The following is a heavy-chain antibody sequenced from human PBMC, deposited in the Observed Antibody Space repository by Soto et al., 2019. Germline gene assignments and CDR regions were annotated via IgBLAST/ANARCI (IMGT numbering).Heavy chain of an antibody. J-gene: IGHJ4*02. CDR2: IKQDGGEK. CDR3: ARGAFPTWGTYPLDY. Sequence: EVQLVESGGGLVQPGGSLRLSCAASGFTFTSYWMTWVRQAPGKVLEWVANIKQDGGEKYYVGSVKGRFTISRDNAENSLYLQMDSLRAEDAAVYYCARGAFPTWGTYPLDYWGQGTLVTVSS. V-gene: IGHV3-7*04. D-gene: IGHD3-16*02. CDR1: GFTFTSYW.